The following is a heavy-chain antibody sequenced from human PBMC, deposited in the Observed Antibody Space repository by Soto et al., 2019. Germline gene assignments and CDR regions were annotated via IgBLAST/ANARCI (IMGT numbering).Heavy chain of an antibody. CDR1: GFTFSNAW. Sequence: GGSLRLSCAASGFTFSNAWMSWVRQAPGKGLEWVGRIKRKTDGGTTDYAAPVEGRFTISRDDSKNTLYLQMNSLKTEDTAVYYCTTQGIAAYFDYWGQGTLVTVSS. J-gene: IGHJ4*02. D-gene: IGHD6-13*01. CDR3: TTQGIAAYFDY. V-gene: IGHV3-15*01. CDR2: IKRKTDGGTT.